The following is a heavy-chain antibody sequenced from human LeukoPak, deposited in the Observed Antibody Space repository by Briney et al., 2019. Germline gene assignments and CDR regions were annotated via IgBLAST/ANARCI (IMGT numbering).Heavy chain of an antibody. J-gene: IGHJ4*02. CDR2: IKQDGNEK. D-gene: IGHD1-26*01. Sequence: GGSLRLSCAASGFTFSSYWMSWVRQAPGKGPEWVANIKQDGNEKYYVDSVKGRFTISRDNTKNSLYLQMNSPRAEDTAVYYCARDKVVGPTICDYWGQGALVTVSS. V-gene: IGHV3-7*01. CDR1: GFTFSSYW. CDR3: ARDKVVGPTICDY.